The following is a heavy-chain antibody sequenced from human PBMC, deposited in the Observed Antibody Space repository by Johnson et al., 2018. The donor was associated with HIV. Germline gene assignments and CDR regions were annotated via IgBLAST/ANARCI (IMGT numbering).Heavy chain of an antibody. CDR1: GFKFRDYW. CDR3: ARVGNGDYGWSFDI. Sequence: VLLVESGGGLVQPGGSLRLSCAAFGFKFRDYWMGWVRKAPGKGLEWVAQTQQDGSGKLYVSSLRGRITISRDNAKNSLYLQMNSLRAEDTAMYYCARVGNGDYGWSFDIWGKGTMVTVSS. D-gene: IGHD4-17*01. CDR2: TQQDGSGK. J-gene: IGHJ3*02. V-gene: IGHV3-7*01.